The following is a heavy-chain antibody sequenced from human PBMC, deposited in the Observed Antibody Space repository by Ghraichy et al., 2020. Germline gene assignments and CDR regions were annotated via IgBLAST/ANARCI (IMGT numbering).Heavy chain of an antibody. D-gene: IGHD3-9*01. CDR2: INHSGST. J-gene: IGHJ4*02. V-gene: IGHV4-34*01. CDR3: ARRPPRNLPLKY. CDR1: GGSFSGYY. Sequence: SETLSLTCAVYGGSFSGYYWSWIRQPPGKGLEWIGEINHSGSTNYNPSLKSRVTISVDTSKNQFSLKLSSVTAADTAVYYCARRPPRNLPLKYWGQGTLVTVSS.